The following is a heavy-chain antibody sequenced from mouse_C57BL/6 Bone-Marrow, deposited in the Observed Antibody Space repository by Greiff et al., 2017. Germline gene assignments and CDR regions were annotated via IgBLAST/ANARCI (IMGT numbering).Heavy chain of an antibody. CDR2: IWSGGST. Sequence: VKLMESGPGLVQPSQSLSITCTVSGFSLTSYGVHWVRQSPGKGLEWLGVIWSGGSTDYNAAFISRLSISKDNSKSQVFFKMNSMQADDTAIYYCARKDYDDCDEGTWFAYWGRGTLVTVSA. CDR1: GFSLTSYG. D-gene: IGHD2-4*01. V-gene: IGHV2-2*01. J-gene: IGHJ3*01. CDR3: ARKDYDDCDEGTWFAY.